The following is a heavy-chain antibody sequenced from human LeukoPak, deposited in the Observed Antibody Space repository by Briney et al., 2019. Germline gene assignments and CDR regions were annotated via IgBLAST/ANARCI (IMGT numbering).Heavy chain of an antibody. CDR2: ISSSTGTI. Sequence: GGSLRLSCAASGFTLSSYSMNWVRQAPGKGLEWVSYISSSTGTIYYADSVKGRFTISRDNAKNSLYLQMNSLRAEDTALYYCARDLVRTDAFDIWGQGTMVTVSS. J-gene: IGHJ3*02. CDR3: ARDLVRTDAFDI. V-gene: IGHV3-48*04. CDR1: GFTLSSYS. D-gene: IGHD1-26*01.